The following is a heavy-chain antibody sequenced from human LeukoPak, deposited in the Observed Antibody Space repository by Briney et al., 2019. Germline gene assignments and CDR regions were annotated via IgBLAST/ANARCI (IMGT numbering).Heavy chain of an antibody. Sequence: GGSLRLSCAASGFTFSSYSMNWVRQAPGKGLEWVSSISSSSSYIYYADSVKGRFTISRDNAKNSLYLQMNSLRAEDTAVYYCAREMGPRGLRILDPLDYWGQGTLVTVSS. V-gene: IGHV3-21*01. CDR1: GFTFSSYS. CDR2: ISSSSSYI. J-gene: IGHJ4*02. D-gene: IGHD3-3*01. CDR3: AREMGPRGLRILDPLDY.